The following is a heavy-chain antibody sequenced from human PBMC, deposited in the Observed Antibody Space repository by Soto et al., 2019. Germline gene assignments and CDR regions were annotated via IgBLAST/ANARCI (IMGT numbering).Heavy chain of an antibody. D-gene: IGHD3-22*01. Sequence: GGSLRLSCSASGFIFSSYAMNWVRQAPGKGLEWVAYITNSGDTMYYADSVKGRFTVSRSYAKDSLFLQTNNLRAEDTAVYYCARGLHDNKDYYYIFDYWGPGTLVTVSS. J-gene: IGHJ4*02. CDR3: ARGLHDNKDYYYIFDY. CDR1: GFIFSSYA. V-gene: IGHV3-48*03. CDR2: ITNSGDTM.